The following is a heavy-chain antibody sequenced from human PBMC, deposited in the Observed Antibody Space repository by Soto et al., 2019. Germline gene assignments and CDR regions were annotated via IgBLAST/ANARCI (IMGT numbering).Heavy chain of an antibody. J-gene: IGHJ4*02. CDR1: GFTFSNFA. CDR2: ISYDGSDK. CDR3: ARDVENSYGFRAPGY. Sequence: GGSLRLSCAASGFTFSNFAMYWVRQAPGKGLEWVAVISYDGSDKYYAGSVKGRFTISRDDSKSTLYLQMNSPRAEDTAVYYCARDVENSYGFRAPGYWGQGTMVTVYS. V-gene: IGHV3-30*03. D-gene: IGHD5-18*01.